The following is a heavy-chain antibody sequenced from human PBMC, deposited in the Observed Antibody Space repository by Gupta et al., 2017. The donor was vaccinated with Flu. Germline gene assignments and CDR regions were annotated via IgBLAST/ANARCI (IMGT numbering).Heavy chain of an antibody. V-gene: IGHV4-59*08. J-gene: IGHJ5*02. CDR3: ARHIGDRRRVPNNWFDP. CDR2: IYYSGST. D-gene: IGHD3-10*01. CDR1: GGSISSYY. Sequence: QVQLQESGPGLVKPSETLSLTCTVSGGSISSYYWSWIRQPPGKGLEWIGYIYYSGSTNYNPSLKSRVTISVDTSKNQFSLKLSSVTAADTAVYYCARHIGDRRRVPNNWFDPWGQGTLVTVSS.